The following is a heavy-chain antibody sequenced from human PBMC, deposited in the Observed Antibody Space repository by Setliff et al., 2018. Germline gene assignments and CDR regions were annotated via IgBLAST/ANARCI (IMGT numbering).Heavy chain of an antibody. J-gene: IGHJ6*03. CDR2: MYYNGDT. CDR1: GGSLGSNPSF. Sequence: PSETLSLTCTVSGGSLGSNPSFWGWVRQPPGKGLEWIGSMYYNGDTYYNPSLKSRVTMSVDTSRNQFSLKLSSVTAADTAVYYCARHVGIRGRGYNYYYYYMDVWGKGTTVTVSS. V-gene: IGHV4-39*01. D-gene: IGHD3-10*01. CDR3: ARHVGIRGRGYNYYYYYMDV.